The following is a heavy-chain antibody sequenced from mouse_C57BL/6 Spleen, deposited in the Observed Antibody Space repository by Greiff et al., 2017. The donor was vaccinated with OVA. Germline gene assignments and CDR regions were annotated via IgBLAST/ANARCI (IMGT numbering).Heavy chain of an antibody. J-gene: IGHJ3*01. V-gene: IGHV1-53*01. D-gene: IGHD2-5*01. CDR3: ARSGYSNSAWFAY. CDR1: GYTFTSYW. Sequence: VQLQQPGTELVKPGASVKLSCKASGYTFTSYWMHWVKQRPGQGLEWIGNINPSNGGTNYNEKFKSKATLTVDKSSSTAYMQLSSLTSEDSAVYYCARSGYSNSAWFAYWGQGTLVTVSA. CDR2: INPSNGGT.